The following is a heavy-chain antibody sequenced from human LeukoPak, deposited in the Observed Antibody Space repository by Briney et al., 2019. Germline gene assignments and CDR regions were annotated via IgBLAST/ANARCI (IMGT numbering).Heavy chain of an antibody. D-gene: IGHD6-19*01. Sequence: SETLSLTCTASGASISSGGYFWSWNRQHPGKGLEWIGYIYYTGITYYNPSLKSRATITVDTSNDQLSLKLSSVTAADTAVYYCARYSSRSFYFDYWGQGTLVTVSS. CDR1: GASISSGGYF. V-gene: IGHV4-31*03. J-gene: IGHJ4*02. CDR3: ARYSSRSFYFDY. CDR2: IYYTGIT.